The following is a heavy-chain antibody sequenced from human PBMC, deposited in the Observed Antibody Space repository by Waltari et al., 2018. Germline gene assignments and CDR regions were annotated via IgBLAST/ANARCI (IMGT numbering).Heavy chain of an antibody. J-gene: IGHJ2*01. Sequence: QVQLVQSGAEVKKPGSSVKVSCKASGGTFSSYAISWVRQAPGQGLGWMGGIIPSFGTANYAQKFQGRVTITADESTSTAYMERSSLRSEDTAVYYCATLRAGLGYFDLWGRGTLVTVSS. V-gene: IGHV1-69*12. D-gene: IGHD3-10*01. CDR3: ATLRAGLGYFDL. CDR2: IIPSFGTA. CDR1: GGTFSSYA.